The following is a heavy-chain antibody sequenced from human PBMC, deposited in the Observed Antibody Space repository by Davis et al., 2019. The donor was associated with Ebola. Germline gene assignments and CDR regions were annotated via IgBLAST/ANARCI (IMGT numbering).Heavy chain of an antibody. Sequence: SGPTLVKPTQTLTLTCTFSGFSLSTSGVGVGWIRQPPGKALEWLALIYWDDDKRYSPSLKSRLTITKDTSKNQVVLTMTNMDPVDTATYYCAHLRFLEWLLYRYDGGYFDYWGQGTLVTVSS. V-gene: IGHV2-5*02. D-gene: IGHD3-3*01. CDR2: IYWDDDK. CDR3: AHLRFLEWLLYRYDGGYFDY. CDR1: GFSLSTSGVG. J-gene: IGHJ4*02.